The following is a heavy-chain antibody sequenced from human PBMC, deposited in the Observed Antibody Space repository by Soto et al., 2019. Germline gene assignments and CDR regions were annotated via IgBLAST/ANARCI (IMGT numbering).Heavy chain of an antibody. CDR3: ARGFVTGIAVAGLDFDY. Sequence: ASVKVSCKASGYTFTSYYMHWVRQAPGQGLEWMGIINPGGGSTSYAQKFQGRVTMTRDTSTSTVYMELSSLRSEDTAVYYCARGFVTGIAVAGLDFDYWGQETLVTVSS. J-gene: IGHJ4*02. CDR1: GYTFTSYY. V-gene: IGHV1-46*01. D-gene: IGHD6-19*01. CDR2: INPGGGST.